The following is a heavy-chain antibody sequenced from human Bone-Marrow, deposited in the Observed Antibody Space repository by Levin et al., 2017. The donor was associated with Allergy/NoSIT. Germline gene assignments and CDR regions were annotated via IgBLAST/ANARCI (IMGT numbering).Heavy chain of an antibody. Sequence: GGSLRLSCAASGFTFSSSAMSWVRQAPGKGLEWVSSISAGDASTYYTDSVKGRLTVSRDNSKNTLSLQMNSLRAEDTALYYCAKVRRGLDAFDMWGQGTMVTVSS. V-gene: IGHV3-23*01. CDR1: GFTFSSSA. CDR3: AKVRRGLDAFDM. D-gene: IGHD3/OR15-3a*01. CDR2: ISAGDAST. J-gene: IGHJ3*02.